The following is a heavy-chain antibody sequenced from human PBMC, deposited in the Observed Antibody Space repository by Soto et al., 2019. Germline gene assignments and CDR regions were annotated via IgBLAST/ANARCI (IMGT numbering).Heavy chain of an antibody. Sequence: QVQLVQSGAEVKKPGASVKVSCKASGYTFTSHDINWMRQATGQGLEWMGWMNPNRGHTNYAQKFQGRVTMTRDTSISTAYMELTSLRSEDTAIYYCASDMSTTWGQGTLVTVSS. V-gene: IGHV1-8*01. CDR3: ASDMSTT. D-gene: IGHD3-16*01. CDR1: GYTFTSHD. J-gene: IGHJ5*02. CDR2: MNPNRGHT.